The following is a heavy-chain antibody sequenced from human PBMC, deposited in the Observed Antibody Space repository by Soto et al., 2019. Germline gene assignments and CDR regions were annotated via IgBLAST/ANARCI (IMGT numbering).Heavy chain of an antibody. CDR2: IIPIFGTA. CDR1: GGTFSSYA. J-gene: IGHJ6*02. V-gene: IGHV1-69*13. CDR3: ARGLREGITMVRGGPYYYYGMDV. D-gene: IGHD3-10*01. Sequence: GASVKVSCKASGGTFSSYAISWVRQAPGQGLEWTGGIIPIFGTANYAQKFQGRVTITADESTSTAYMELSSLRSEDTAVYYCARGLREGITMVRGGPYYYYGMDVWGQGTTVTVSS.